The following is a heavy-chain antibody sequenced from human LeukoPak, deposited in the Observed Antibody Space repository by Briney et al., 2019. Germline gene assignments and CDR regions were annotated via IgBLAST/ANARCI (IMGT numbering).Heavy chain of an antibody. CDR2: IGAGGTFT. CDR3: LGYCSGGSCYSGAH. Sequence: GGSLRLSCTASGFTFSSYAMNWVRQAPGKGLEWVSGIGAGGTFTYYADSVKGRFTISRDNSKNTQFLQMNSLRGEDTAVYYCLGYCSGGSCYSGAHWGQGTLVTVYS. J-gene: IGHJ4*02. CDR1: GFTFSSYA. V-gene: IGHV3-23*01. D-gene: IGHD2-15*01.